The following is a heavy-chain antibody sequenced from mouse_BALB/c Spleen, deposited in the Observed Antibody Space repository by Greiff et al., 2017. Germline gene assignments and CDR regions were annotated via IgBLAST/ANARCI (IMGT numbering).Heavy chain of an antibody. J-gene: IGHJ2*01. V-gene: IGHV1-14*01. CDR2: INPYNDGT. CDR1: GYTFTSYV. CDR3: ARGVYYGNYVFDY. Sequence: VQLKQSGPELVKPGASVKMSCKASGYTFTSYVMHWVKQKPGQGLEWIGYINPYNDGTKYNEKFKGKATLTSDKSSSTAYMELSSLTSEDSAVYYCARGVYYGNYVFDYWGQGTTLTVSS. D-gene: IGHD2-1*01.